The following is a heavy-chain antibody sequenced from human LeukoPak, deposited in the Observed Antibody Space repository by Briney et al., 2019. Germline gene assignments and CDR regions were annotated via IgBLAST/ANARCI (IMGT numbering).Heavy chain of an antibody. CDR1: GGSISSYY. CDR3: ARDETMVRGVIGSRYSDL. D-gene: IGHD3-10*01. V-gene: IGHV4-4*07. J-gene: IGHJ2*01. CDR2: IYTSGST. Sequence: PSETLSLTCTVSGGSISSYYWSWIRQPAGKGLEWIGRIYTSGSTNYNPSLKSRVTMSVDTSKNQFSLKLSSVTAADTAVYYCARDETMVRGVIGSRYSDLWGRGTLLTVSS.